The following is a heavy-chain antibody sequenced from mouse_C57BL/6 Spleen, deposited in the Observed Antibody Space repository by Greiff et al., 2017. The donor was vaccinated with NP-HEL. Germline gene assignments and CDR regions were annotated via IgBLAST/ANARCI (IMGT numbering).Heavy chain of an antibody. CDR3: ARGGGKGNYAMDY. CDR1: GYTFTSYG. J-gene: IGHJ4*01. V-gene: IGHV1-81*01. CDR2: IYPRSGNT. D-gene: IGHD1-1*02. Sequence: LVESGAELARPGASVKLSCKASGYTFTSYGISWVKQRTGQGLEWIGEIYPRSGNTYYNEKFKGKATLTADKSSSTAYMELRSLTSEDSAVYFCARGGGKGNYAMDYWGQGTSVTVSS.